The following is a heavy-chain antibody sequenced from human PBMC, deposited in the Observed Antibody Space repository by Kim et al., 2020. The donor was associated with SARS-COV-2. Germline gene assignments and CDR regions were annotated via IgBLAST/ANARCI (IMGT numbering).Heavy chain of an antibody. D-gene: IGHD1-26*01. CDR2: T. V-gene: IGHV1-46*01. CDR3: ARARALNYFDY. J-gene: IGHJ4*02. Sequence: TTYAQKFQGRVTMTRDTSTSTVYMELSSLRYDDTAVYYCARARALNYFDYWSQGSLVTVSS.